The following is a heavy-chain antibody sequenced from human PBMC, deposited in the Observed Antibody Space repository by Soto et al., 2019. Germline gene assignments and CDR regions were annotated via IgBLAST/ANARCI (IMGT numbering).Heavy chain of an antibody. CDR1: GLSLTTTGVG. J-gene: IGHJ5*02. CDR2: IYGDDNQ. CDR3: AHTDTPLRRFDP. V-gene: IGHV2-5*02. Sequence: QITLKESGPTLVKPTQTLTLTCTFSGLSLTTTGVGVGWIRQPPGNAPECLALIYGDDNQHYSTYLRSRLTITDDSSMSQVVLTLTHVDPVDTATYYCAHTDTPLRRFDPWGQGTMVTVSS. D-gene: IGHD4-17*01.